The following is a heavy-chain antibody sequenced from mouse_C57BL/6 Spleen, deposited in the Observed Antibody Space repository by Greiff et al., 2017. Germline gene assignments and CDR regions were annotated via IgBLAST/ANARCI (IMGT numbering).Heavy chain of an antibody. J-gene: IGHJ4*01. CDR3: ARHDSNPLDY. V-gene: IGHV5-6*01. D-gene: IGHD2-5*01. CDR1: GFTFSSYA. CDR2: ISSGGSDT. Sequence: EVKVVESGGDLVKPGGSLKLSCAASGFTFSSYAMSWVRQTPDKRLEWVAIISSGGSDTYYPDSVKGRFTISRDNAKNTLYLQMSRLKSEDTAMYYCARHDSNPLDYWGQGTSVTVSS.